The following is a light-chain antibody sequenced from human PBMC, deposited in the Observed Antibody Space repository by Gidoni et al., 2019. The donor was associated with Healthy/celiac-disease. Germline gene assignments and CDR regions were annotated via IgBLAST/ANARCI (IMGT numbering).Light chain of an antibody. J-gene: IGKJ1*01. CDR3: QQYNSYSWT. CDR2: KAS. Sequence: DSQMTHSPSTLSASVGDRVTITCRASQSISSWLAWYQQKPGKAPKLLIYKASSLESGVPSRFSGSGSGTEFTLTISSLQPDDFATYYCQQYNSYSWTFGQGTKVEIK. CDR1: QSISSW. V-gene: IGKV1-5*03.